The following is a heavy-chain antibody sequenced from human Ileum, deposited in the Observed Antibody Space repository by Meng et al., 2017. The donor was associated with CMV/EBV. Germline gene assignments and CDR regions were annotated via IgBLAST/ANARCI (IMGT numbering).Heavy chain of an antibody. CDR2: IYTSGST. J-gene: IGHJ4*02. V-gene: IGHV4-4*07. CDR1: GGSISNYY. CDR3: ARDTGTTGTGSLFDY. D-gene: IGHD1-1*01. Sequence: VELDEPGLGRVKPSGTRSLPGSVSGGSISNYYWNWMRKPNGKGREWIGSIYTSGSTNYNPSLKSRVTISMDTSKNQFSLKLTSVTAAETAVYYCARDTGTTGTGSLFDYWGQGTLVTVSS.